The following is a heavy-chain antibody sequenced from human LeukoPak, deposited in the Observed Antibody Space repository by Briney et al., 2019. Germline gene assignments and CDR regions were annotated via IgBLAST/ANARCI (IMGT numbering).Heavy chain of an antibody. CDR1: GGSISGYY. V-gene: IGHV4-59*01. CDR2: IYYSGST. D-gene: IGHD6-13*01. CDR3: AQSSRLIAAALGAFDI. Sequence: PSETLSLTCTVSGGSISGYYWSWIRQPPGKGLEWIGYIYYSGSTNYNPSLKSRVTISVDTSKNQFSLKLSSVTAADTAVYYCAQSSRLIAAALGAFDIWGQGTMVTVSS. J-gene: IGHJ3*02.